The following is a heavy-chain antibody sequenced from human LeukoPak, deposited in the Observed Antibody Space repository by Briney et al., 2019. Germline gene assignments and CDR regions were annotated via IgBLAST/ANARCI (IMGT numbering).Heavy chain of an antibody. CDR1: GGSFSGYY. J-gene: IGHJ3*02. CDR2: INHSGST. Sequence: SETLSLTCAVYGGSFSGYYWSWIRQPPGKGLEWIGEINHSGSTNYNPSLKSRVTISVDTSKNQFSLKLSSVTAADTAVYYCARGRRPRNAFDIWGRGTMVTVSS. CDR3: ARGRRPRNAFDI. V-gene: IGHV4-34*01. D-gene: IGHD6-6*01.